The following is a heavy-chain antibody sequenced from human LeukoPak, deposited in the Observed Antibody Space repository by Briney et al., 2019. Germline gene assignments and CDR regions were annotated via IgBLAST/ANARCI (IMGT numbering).Heavy chain of an antibody. CDR2: ISSSSSYI. V-gene: IGHV3-21*01. D-gene: IGHD1-20*01. Sequence: GGSLRLSCAASGFTFSSYNMNWVRQAPGKGLEWVSSISSSSSYIYYADSVKGRFTISRDNAKNSLYLQMNSLRAEDTAVYYCARVNWNDVPWFDPWGQGTLVTVSS. CDR1: GFTFSSYN. J-gene: IGHJ5*02. CDR3: ARVNWNDVPWFDP.